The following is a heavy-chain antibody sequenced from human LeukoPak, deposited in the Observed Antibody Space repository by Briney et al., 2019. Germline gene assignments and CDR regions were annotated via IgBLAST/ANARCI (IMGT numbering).Heavy chain of an antibody. CDR1: GYTLTELS. D-gene: IGHD1-26*01. V-gene: IGHV1-24*01. CDR2: FDPEDGET. J-gene: IGHJ3*02. CDR3: ATATPWELPDIDAFDI. Sequence: GASVKVSCKVSGYTLTELSMHWVRQAPGKGLEWMGGFDPEDGETIYAQKFQGRVTMTEDTSTDTAYMELSSLRSEDTAVYYCATATPWELPDIDAFDIWGQGTMVTVSS.